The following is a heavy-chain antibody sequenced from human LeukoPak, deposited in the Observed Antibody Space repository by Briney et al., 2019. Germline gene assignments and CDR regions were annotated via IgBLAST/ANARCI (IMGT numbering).Heavy chain of an antibody. CDR1: GGSINPYY. Sequence: PSETLSLTCTVSGGSINPYYWSWIRQPPGKGLEWIGYIYYTGSTNYNPSLKSRVTISVDTSKNQLSLRLTSVTAADTAVYYCARVSDWNDFDYWGQGTLVTVSS. V-gene: IGHV4-59*01. J-gene: IGHJ4*02. CDR2: IYYTGST. CDR3: ARVSDWNDFDY. D-gene: IGHD1-1*01.